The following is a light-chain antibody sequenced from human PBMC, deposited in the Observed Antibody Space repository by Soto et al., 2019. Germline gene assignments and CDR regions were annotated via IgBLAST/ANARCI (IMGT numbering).Light chain of an antibody. J-gene: IGLJ3*02. V-gene: IGLV1-40*01. CDR2: GNR. Sequence: QLVLMQPPSVSGAPGQRVTISCTGNSSNLGAGYDVHWYRQLPGAAPKLVIFGNRNRPSGVPERFSGSKSGTSASLAITGLQGEDEADYYCQAYDYSLTASVFGGGTKLTVL. CDR3: QAYDYSLTASV. CDR1: SSNLGAGYD.